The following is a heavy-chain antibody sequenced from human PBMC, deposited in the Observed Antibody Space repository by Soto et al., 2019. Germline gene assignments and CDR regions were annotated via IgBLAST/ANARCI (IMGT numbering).Heavy chain of an antibody. Sequence: PGGSLRLSCAASGLIMSSYWMSWVRQAPGKGPEWVANIKQDGSQKYYVDSVKGRFTISRDNTKNSLYLQMNSLRAEDTAVYYCASNIYYDFWSGYYALDIWGQGTMVTVSS. D-gene: IGHD3-3*01. J-gene: IGHJ3*02. CDR2: IKQDGSQK. CDR3: ASNIYYDFWSGYYALDI. CDR1: GLIMSSYW. V-gene: IGHV3-7*01.